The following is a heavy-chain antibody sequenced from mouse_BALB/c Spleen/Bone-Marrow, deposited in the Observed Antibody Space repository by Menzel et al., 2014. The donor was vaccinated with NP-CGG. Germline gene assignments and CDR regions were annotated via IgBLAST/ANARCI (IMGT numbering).Heavy chain of an antibody. J-gene: IGHJ2*01. CDR2: IYPGDGDT. CDR3: AFGNYDFDY. CDR1: GYAFSSYW. V-gene: IGHV1-80*01. Sequence: QVQLKHSGAELVRPGSSEKISCKASGYAFSSYWMNWVKQRPGQGLEWIGQIYPGDGDTNYSGKFKGKATLTADESSSTAYMQLSSLTSEDSAVYFCAFGNYDFDYWGQGTTLTVSS. D-gene: IGHD2-1*01.